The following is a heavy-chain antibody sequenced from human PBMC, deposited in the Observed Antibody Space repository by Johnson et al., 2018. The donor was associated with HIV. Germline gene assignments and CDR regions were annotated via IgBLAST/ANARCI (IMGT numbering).Heavy chain of an antibody. CDR2: ISGSGGST. J-gene: IGHJ3*02. CDR1: GFTFSSYA. Sequence: VQLVESGGGVVQPGRSLRLSCAASGFTFSSYAMHWVRQAPGKGLEWVSAISGSGGSTYYADSVKGRFTISRDNSKNTLYLQMNSLRAEDTAVYYCAKVPNWGGDAFDIWGQGTMVTVSS. CDR3: AKVPNWGGDAFDI. D-gene: IGHD7-27*01. V-gene: IGHV3-23*04.